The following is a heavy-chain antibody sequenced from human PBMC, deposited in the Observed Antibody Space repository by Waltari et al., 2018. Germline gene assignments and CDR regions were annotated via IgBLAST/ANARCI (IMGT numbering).Heavy chain of an antibody. Sequence: QVQLQESGPGLVKPSETLSLTCTVSGGSLSRYHWRWNRQPPGKGLEWIGYIYYSGSTNYNPSLKSRVTISVDTSKNQFSLKLSSVTAADTAVYYCARWDSSGWGAFDIWGQGTMVTVSS. V-gene: IGHV4-59*01. D-gene: IGHD6-19*01. CDR2: IYYSGST. CDR1: GGSLSRYH. CDR3: ARWDSSGWGAFDI. J-gene: IGHJ3*02.